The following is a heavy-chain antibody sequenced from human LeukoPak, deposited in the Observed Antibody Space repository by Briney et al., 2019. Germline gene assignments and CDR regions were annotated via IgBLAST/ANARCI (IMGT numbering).Heavy chain of an antibody. D-gene: IGHD3-10*01. V-gene: IGHV4-39*01. CDR2: IYYSGST. Sequence: PSETLSLTCTVSGGSISSNSYYWGWIRQPPGKGLGWMVSIYYSGSTYYNPSLKSRVTISVATSKNHFSLKLSSLTAADTAVYYCARHPPGRITMVRRVIGGEFDYWGQGTLVTVSS. J-gene: IGHJ4*02. CDR3: ARHPPGRITMVRRVIGGEFDY. CDR1: GGSISSNSYY.